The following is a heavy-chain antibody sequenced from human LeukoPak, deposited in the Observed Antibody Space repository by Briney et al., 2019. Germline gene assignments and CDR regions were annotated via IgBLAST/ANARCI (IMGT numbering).Heavy chain of an antibody. V-gene: IGHV3-15*01. CDR3: AKDPLPKVGATPPFDY. CDR1: GFTFSNAW. CDR2: IKSKTDGGTT. J-gene: IGHJ4*02. D-gene: IGHD1-26*01. Sequence: GGSLRLSCAASGFTFSNAWMSWVRQAPGKGLEWVGRIKSKTDGGTTDYAAPVKGRFTISRDDSKNTLYLQMNSLKTEDTAVYYCAKDPLPKVGATPPFDYWGQGTLVTVSS.